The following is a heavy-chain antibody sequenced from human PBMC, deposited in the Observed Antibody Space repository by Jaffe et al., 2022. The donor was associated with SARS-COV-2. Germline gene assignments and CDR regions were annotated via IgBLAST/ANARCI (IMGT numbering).Heavy chain of an antibody. CDR3: ASFGYCSGGSCHAEGY. Sequence: EVQLVESGGGLVQPGGSLRLSCAASGFTVSSNYMSWVRQAPGKGLEWVSVIYSGGSTYYADSVKGRFTISRDNSKNTLYLQMNSLRAEDTAVYYCASFGYCSGGSCHAEGYWGQGTLVTVSS. D-gene: IGHD2-15*01. CDR2: IYSGGST. V-gene: IGHV3-66*02. J-gene: IGHJ4*02. CDR1: GFTVSSNY.